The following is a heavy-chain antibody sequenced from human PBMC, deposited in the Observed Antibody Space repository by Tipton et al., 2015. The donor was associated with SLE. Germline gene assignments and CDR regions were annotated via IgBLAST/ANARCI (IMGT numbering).Heavy chain of an antibody. D-gene: IGHD3-10*01. CDR3: ARSGGGITDVPFEF. CDR1: GGSISSHY. J-gene: IGHJ4*02. Sequence: TLSLTCTVSGGSISSHYWSWIRQPPGKGLEWIGEIYHSGSTNYNPSLKTRVTISVDTSKNQFSLKLTSVTAADTAVYYCARSGGGITDVPFEFWGRGTLVTVSS. CDR2: IYHSGST. V-gene: IGHV4-59*08.